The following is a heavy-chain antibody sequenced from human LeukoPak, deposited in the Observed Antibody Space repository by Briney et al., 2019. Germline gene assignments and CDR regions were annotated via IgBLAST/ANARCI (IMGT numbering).Heavy chain of an antibody. Sequence: GESLKISCQGSGYSFTSYWIGWVRQLPGKGLEWMGIIYPGDADTRYSTSFQGQFTISADKSISTAYLQWSSLKASDTAMYYCARRGSIAVAGGEGDYWGQGTLVTVSS. V-gene: IGHV5-51*01. D-gene: IGHD6-19*01. CDR2: IYPGDADT. CDR1: GYSFTSYW. CDR3: ARRGSIAVAGGEGDY. J-gene: IGHJ4*02.